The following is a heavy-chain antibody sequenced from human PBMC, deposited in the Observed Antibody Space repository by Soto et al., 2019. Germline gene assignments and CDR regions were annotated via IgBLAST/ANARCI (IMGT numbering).Heavy chain of an antibody. V-gene: IGHV1-2*04. CDR2: INPKSGGT. CDR3: ARGDSTDCSNGVCSFFYNHDMDV. Sequence: ASVKVSCKASGYSFTDYHIHWVRQAPGQGLEWLGRINPKSGGTSTAQKFQGWVTMTTDTSISTASMELTRLTSDDTAIYYCARGDSTDCSNGVCSFFYNHDMDVWGQGTTVTVAS. CDR1: GYSFTDYH. D-gene: IGHD2-8*01. J-gene: IGHJ6*02.